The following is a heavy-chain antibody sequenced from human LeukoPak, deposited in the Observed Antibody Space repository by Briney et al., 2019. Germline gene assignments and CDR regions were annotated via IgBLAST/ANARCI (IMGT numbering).Heavy chain of an antibody. D-gene: IGHD3-10*01. CDR2: IYSGGST. Sequence: GGSLRLSCAASGFTVSSNYMSWVRQAPGKGLEWVSVIYSGGSTYYADSVKGRFTISRDNSKNTLYLQLNSLRAEDTAVYYCAKDRVYYGSGYDTLDVWGQGTMVTVS. CDR3: AKDRVYYGSGYDTLDV. CDR1: GFTVSSNY. J-gene: IGHJ3*01. V-gene: IGHV3-66*01.